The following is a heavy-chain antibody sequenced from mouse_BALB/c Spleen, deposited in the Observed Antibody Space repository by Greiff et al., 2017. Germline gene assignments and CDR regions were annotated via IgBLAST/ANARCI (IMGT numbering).Heavy chain of an antibody. D-gene: IGHD5-5*01. Sequence: QVQLKESGPGLVAPSQSLSITCTVSGFSLTSYGVHWVRQPPGKGLEWLGVIWAGGSTNYNSALMSRLSISKDNSKSQVFLKMNSLQTDDTAMYYCARELPSYWYFDVWGAGTTVTVSS. V-gene: IGHV2-9*02. CDR1: GFSLTSYG. J-gene: IGHJ1*01. CDR3: ARELPSYWYFDV. CDR2: IWAGGST.